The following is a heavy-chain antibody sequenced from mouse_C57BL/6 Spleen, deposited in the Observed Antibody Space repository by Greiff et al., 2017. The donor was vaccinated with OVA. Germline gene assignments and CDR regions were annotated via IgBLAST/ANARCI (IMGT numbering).Heavy chain of an antibody. D-gene: IGHD2-5*01. CDR3: ARRGGYSNYEGWYFDV. J-gene: IGHJ1*03. CDR2: IYPGSGST. Sequence: QVQLKQPGAELVKPGASVKMSCKASGYTFTSYWITWVKQRPGQGLEWIGDIYPGSGSTNYNEKFKSKATLTVDTSSSTAYMQLSSLTSEDSAVYYCARRGGYSNYEGWYFDVWGTGTTVTVSS. CDR1: GYTFTSYW. V-gene: IGHV1-55*01.